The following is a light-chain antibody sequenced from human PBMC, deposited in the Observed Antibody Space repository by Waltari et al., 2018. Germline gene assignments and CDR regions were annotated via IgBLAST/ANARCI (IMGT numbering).Light chain of an antibody. CDR1: QSISTY. V-gene: IGKV1-39*01. CDR3: QQGYSSPPYT. J-gene: IGKJ2*01. Sequence: DIQMTQSPSTLSASVGDRVTITCRASQSISTYLNWSQQKPGKAPSLLMFAATSLQSGSPSRFSGSGSGTEFTLTINNLQPEDFATYYCQQGYSSPPYTFGQGTKLLI. CDR2: AAT.